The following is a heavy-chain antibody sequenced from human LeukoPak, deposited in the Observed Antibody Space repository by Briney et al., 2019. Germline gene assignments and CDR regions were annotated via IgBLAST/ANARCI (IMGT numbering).Heavy chain of an antibody. J-gene: IGHJ3*02. CDR3: ARDGDGYQRDAFDI. CDR1: GYTFTSYG. CDR2: ISAYNGNT. V-gene: IGHV1-18*01. D-gene: IGHD5-24*01. Sequence: ASVKVSCKASGYTFTSYGISWVRQAPGQGLEWMGWISAYNGNTNYAQKLQGRVTMTTDKSTSTAYMELRSLRSDDTAVYYCARDGDGYQRDAFDIWGQGTMVTVSS.